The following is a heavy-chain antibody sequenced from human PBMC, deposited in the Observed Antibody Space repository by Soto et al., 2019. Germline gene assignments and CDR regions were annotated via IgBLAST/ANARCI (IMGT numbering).Heavy chain of an antibody. J-gene: IGHJ6*02. CDR3: ARDGNDIVVVVAATGNYYYGMDV. Sequence: ESGGGVVQPGRSLRLSCAASGFTFSSYAMHWVRQAPGKGLEWVAVISYDGSNKYYADSVKGRFTISRDNSKNTLYLQMNSLRAEDTAVYYCARDGNDIVVVVAATGNYYYGMDVWGQGTTVTVSS. D-gene: IGHD2-15*01. CDR1: GFTFSSYA. V-gene: IGHV3-30-3*01. CDR2: ISYDGSNK.